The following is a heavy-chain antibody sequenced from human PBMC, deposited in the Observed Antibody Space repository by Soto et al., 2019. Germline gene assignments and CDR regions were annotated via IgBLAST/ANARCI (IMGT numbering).Heavy chain of an antibody. V-gene: IGHV3-21*01. CDR3: ARDWAARVEYYYMDV. Sequence: GGSLRLSCAASGFTFSSYSMNWVRQAPGKGLEWVSSISSSSSYIYYADSVKGRFTISRDNAKNSLYLQMNSLRAEDTAVYYCARDWAARVEYYYMDVWGKGTTVTVSS. J-gene: IGHJ6*03. CDR2: ISSSSSYI. CDR1: GFTFSSYS. D-gene: IGHD6-6*01.